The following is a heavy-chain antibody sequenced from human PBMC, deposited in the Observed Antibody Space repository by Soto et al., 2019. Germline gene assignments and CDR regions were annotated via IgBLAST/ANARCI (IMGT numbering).Heavy chain of an antibody. CDR3: AKEIVGAATADY. Sequence: EVQLVESGGGLVKPGGSLRLSCAASGFTFSSYSMNWVRQAPGKGLEWVSSISSSGGSTYYADSVKGRFTISRDNSKNTLYLQMNSLRAEDTAVYYCAKEIVGAATADYWGQGTLVTVSS. V-gene: IGHV3-23*04. J-gene: IGHJ4*02. D-gene: IGHD1-26*01. CDR2: ISSSGGST. CDR1: GFTFSSYS.